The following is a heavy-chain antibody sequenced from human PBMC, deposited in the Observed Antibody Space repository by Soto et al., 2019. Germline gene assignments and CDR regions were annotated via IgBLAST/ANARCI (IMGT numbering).Heavy chain of an antibody. CDR1: GGSISSGGYY. D-gene: IGHD6-13*01. CDR2: IYYSGST. CDR3: ARDALPSYSSSWYRSFGFDP. J-gene: IGHJ5*02. Sequence: QVQLQESGPGLVKPSQTLSLTCTVSGGSISSGGYYWSWIRQHPGKGLEWIGYIYYSGSTYYNPSLKSRVTISVDTSKNQFSLKLSSVTAADTAVYYCARDALPSYSSSWYRSFGFDPWGQGTLVTVSS. V-gene: IGHV4-31*03.